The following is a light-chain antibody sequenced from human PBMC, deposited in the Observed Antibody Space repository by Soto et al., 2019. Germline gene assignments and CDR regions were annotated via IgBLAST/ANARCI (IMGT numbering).Light chain of an antibody. CDR3: ISYTSSSTLDV. Sequence: QSALTQPASVSGSPGQSITISCTGTSSDVGRYNYVSWYQQHPGKAPKLMIYDVNNRPSGVSNRFSGSKSGNTASLTISGLQAEDEADYYCISYTSSSTLDVFGTGTKLTVL. CDR2: DVN. J-gene: IGLJ1*01. CDR1: SSDVGRYNY. V-gene: IGLV2-14*01.